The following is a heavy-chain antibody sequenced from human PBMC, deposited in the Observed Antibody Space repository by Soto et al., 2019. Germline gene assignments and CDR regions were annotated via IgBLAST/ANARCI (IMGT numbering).Heavy chain of an antibody. Sequence: ASVKVSCKASGGTFSSYAISWVRQPPGQELEWMGGIIPIFGTVKKAHKLQGRVTNTAEELTSRAYMELSSLRSDNTPVYYCTAQARSYGAGNYYNVYYWDQGTQVTVSS. CDR2: IIPIFGTV. J-gene: IGHJ4*02. CDR3: TAQARSYGAGNYYNVYY. V-gene: IGHV1-69*13. D-gene: IGHD3-10*01. CDR1: GGTFSSYA.